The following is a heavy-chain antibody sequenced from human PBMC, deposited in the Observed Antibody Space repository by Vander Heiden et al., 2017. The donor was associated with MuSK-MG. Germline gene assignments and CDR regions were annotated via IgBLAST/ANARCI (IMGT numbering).Heavy chain of an antibody. CDR2: ISVYHGST. J-gene: IGHJ4*02. V-gene: IGHV1-18*01. CDR3: ARDRSNSDY. CDR1: GFALNTSG. Sequence: QVQLVQSGPEVRAPGASVRVSCKASGFALNTSGISWVRQAPGQGLEWMGWISVYHGSTDYTKRFQGRVTVTADTSTNTAYMDLRSLRSDDTAIYYCARDRSNSDYWGQGTLVTVS.